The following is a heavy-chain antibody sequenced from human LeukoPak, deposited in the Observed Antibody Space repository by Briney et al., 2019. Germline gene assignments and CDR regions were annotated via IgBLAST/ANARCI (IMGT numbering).Heavy chain of an antibody. CDR2: IYYSGST. Sequence: SETLSLTCTVSGGSISSSSDNWGWIRQPPGKGLEWIGSIYYSGSTYYSPSLKSRVTISLDTSKNQFSLKLSSVTAADTAVYYCARDRSWGSGYYYYMDVWGKGTTVTVSS. V-gene: IGHV4-39*07. J-gene: IGHJ6*03. D-gene: IGHD7-27*01. CDR3: ARDRSWGSGYYYYMDV. CDR1: GGSISSSSDN.